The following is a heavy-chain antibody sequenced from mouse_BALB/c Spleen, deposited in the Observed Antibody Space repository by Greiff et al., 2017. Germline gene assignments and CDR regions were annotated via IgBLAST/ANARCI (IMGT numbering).Heavy chain of an antibody. D-gene: IGHD1-1*01. CDR3: AREGLLRYYFDY. CDR1: GYTFTNYW. V-gene: IGHV1-63*02. CDR2: IYPGGGYT. J-gene: IGHJ2*01. Sequence: VKVVESGAELVRPGTSVKISCKASGYTFTNYWLGWVKQRPGHGLEWIGDIYPGGGYTNYNEKFKGKATLTADTSSSTAYMQLSSLTSEDSAVYFCAREGLLRYYFDYWGQGTTLTVSS.